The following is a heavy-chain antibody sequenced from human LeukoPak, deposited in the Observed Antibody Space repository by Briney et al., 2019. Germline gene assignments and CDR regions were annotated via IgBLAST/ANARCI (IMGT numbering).Heavy chain of an antibody. D-gene: IGHD6-19*01. CDR3: ARDWQWLLP. V-gene: IGHV3-23*01. CDR1: GFSLSNYA. J-gene: IGHJ5*02. Sequence: GGSLRLSCAASGFSLSNYAMSWVRQAPGKGLEWVSAISGTGGSTYYADSVKGRFTISRDDSQNTLYLQMNSLRANDTAVYYCARDWQWLLPWGQGTLVTVSS. CDR2: ISGTGGST.